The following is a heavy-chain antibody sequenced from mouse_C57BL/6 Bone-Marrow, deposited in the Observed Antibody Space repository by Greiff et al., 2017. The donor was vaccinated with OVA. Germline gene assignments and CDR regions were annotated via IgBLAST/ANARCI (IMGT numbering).Heavy chain of an antibody. CDR1: GFTFSSYT. D-gene: IGHD1-1*01. J-gene: IGHJ4*01. CDR2: ISGGGGNT. V-gene: IGHV5-9*01. Sequence: EVQVVESGGGLVKPGGSLKLSCAASGFTFSSYTMSWVRQTPEKRLEWVATISGGGGNTYYPDSVKGRFTISRDNAKNTLYLQMSSLRSEDTALYYCARSYGSSYYAMDYWGQGTSVTVSS. CDR3: ARSYGSSYYAMDY.